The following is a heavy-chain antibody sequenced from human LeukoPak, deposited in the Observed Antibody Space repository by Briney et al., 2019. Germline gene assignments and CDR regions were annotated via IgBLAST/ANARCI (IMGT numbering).Heavy chain of an antibody. V-gene: IGHV3-7*01. CDR1: GFTFSSYW. D-gene: IGHD3-10*01. CDR2: IKQDGSEK. J-gene: IGHJ4*02. Sequence: PGGSLRLSCAASGFTFSSYWMSWVRQAPGKGLEWVANIKQDGSEKYYVDSVKGRLTISRDNAKNSLYLQMNSLRAEDTAVYYCARAYYYGSGSYYSWGQGTLVTVSS. CDR3: ARAYYYGSGSYYS.